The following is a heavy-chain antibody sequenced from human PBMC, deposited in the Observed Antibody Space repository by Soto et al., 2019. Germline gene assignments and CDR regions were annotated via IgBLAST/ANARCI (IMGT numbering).Heavy chain of an antibody. CDR2: FFLNSATL. D-gene: IGHD1-1*01. CDR3: IREVLAGGADY. CDR1: GITFDNCV. V-gene: IGHV3-9*01. J-gene: IGHJ4*02. Sequence: EVQVVESGGDLVQPGRSLRLSCAASGITFDNCVIHWVRQAPGKGLEWVSGFFLNSATLGYADSVKGRFIVSRDNGNSSLDLQMNSLRSEDTAVYYCIREVLAGGADYWGQGTLVTVSS.